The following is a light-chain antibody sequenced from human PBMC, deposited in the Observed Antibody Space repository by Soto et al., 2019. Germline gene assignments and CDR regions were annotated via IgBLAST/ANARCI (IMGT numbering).Light chain of an antibody. CDR1: QSGRANY. J-gene: IGKJ1*01. CDR2: ATS. Sequence: EIVLTQSPGTLSLSPGERATLSCRGSQSGRANYIAWYQQKPGQAPRNLIYATSNRATGIPDRFSGVGSGTDFTLTISRLEPEDFALYYFQHYGSSWTFGPGTKVEIK. CDR3: QHYGSSWT. V-gene: IGKV3-20*01.